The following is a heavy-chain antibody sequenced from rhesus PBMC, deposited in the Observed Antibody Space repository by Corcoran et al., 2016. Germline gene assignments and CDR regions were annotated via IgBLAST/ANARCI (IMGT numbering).Heavy chain of an antibody. D-gene: IGHD5-24*01. CDR1: GGSINSNY. CDR2: IRSGGST. V-gene: IGHV4-160*01. Sequence: QVQLQQWGEGLVKPSETLSLTCAVYGGSINSNYWSWIRQPPGKGLEWIGRIRSGGSTNYNPSLKSLVTISKDRSKNQFSLKLTSVTAADTAVYYCARGGTGGLDSWGQGVVVTVSS. CDR3: ARGGTGGLDS. J-gene: IGHJ6*01.